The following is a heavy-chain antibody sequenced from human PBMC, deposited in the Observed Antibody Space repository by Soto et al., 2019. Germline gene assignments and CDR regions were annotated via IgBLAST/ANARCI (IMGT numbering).Heavy chain of an antibody. J-gene: IGHJ4*02. CDR1: GFTFSSYA. V-gene: IGHV3-23*01. CDR3: VKGGKSSSWYRVFDY. D-gene: IGHD6-13*01. Sequence: GGSLRLSCAASGFTFSSYAMSWVRQAPGKGLEWVSGISGSGGSTYYADSVKGRFTISRDNSKNTLYLQMNSLRAEDTAVYYCVKGGKSSSWYRVFDYWGQGTLVTVSS. CDR2: ISGSGGST.